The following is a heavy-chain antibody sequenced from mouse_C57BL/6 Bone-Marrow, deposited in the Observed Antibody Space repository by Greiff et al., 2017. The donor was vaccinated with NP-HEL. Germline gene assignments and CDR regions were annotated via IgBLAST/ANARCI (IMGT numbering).Heavy chain of an antibody. CDR3: ARNTYYSCYVDY. CDR1: GYTFTSYW. CDR2: IDPSDSYT. Sequence: QVQLQQPGAELVMPGASVKLSCKASGYTFTSYWMHWVKQRPGQGLEWIGEIDPSDSYTNYNQKVKGKSTLTVDKSSSTAYMQLSSLTSEYSAVYYSARNTYYSCYVDYWGQGTTLTVSS. V-gene: IGHV1-69*01. D-gene: IGHD2-12*01. J-gene: IGHJ2*01.